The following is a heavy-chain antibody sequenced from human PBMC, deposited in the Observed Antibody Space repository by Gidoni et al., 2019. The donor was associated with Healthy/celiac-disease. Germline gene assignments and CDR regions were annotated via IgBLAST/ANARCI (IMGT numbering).Heavy chain of an antibody. CDR1: GFTFSSYA. CDR2: ISGSGGST. D-gene: IGHD2-2*01. Sequence: EVQLLESGGGLVKPGGSLRLSCAASGFTFSSYAMSWVRQAPGKGLEWVSAISGSGGSTYYADSVKGRFTISRDNSKNTLYLQMNSLRAEDTAVYYCAKDQREGHIVVVPAALDYWGQGTLVTVSS. V-gene: IGHV3-23*01. CDR3: AKDQREGHIVVVPAALDY. J-gene: IGHJ4*02.